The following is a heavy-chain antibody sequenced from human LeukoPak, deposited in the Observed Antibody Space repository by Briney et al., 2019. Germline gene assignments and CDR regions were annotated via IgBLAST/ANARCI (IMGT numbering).Heavy chain of an antibody. Sequence: GESLKISCKGSGYNFTTYWICWVRQLPGKGLEWMAMIYPGDSDTRYSPSFQGQVTISADKSIRTAYLQWSSLRASDTAMYYCARLGPPNCGGDCYSDYWGQGTLSTVSS. CDR2: IYPGDSDT. V-gene: IGHV5-51*01. CDR3: ARLGPPNCGGDCYSDY. D-gene: IGHD2-21*02. CDR1: GYNFTTYW. J-gene: IGHJ4*02.